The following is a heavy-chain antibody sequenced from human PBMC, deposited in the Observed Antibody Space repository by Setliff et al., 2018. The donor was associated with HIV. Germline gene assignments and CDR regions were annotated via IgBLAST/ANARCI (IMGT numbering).Heavy chain of an antibody. CDR2: IYYSGRT. CDR3: ARDVGEQLDV. J-gene: IGHJ6*04. Sequence: SETLSFTCTVSGGSISIFYWSWIRQPPGKGLEWIGYIYYSGRTNYNPSLDSRVTMSVDTSKNQFSLKLSSVTAADTAVYYCARDVGEQLDVWGKGTTVTVSS. CDR1: GGSISIFY. V-gene: IGHV4-59*01.